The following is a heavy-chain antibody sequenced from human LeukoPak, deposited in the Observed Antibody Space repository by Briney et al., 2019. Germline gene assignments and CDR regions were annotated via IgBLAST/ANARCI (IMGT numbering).Heavy chain of an antibody. CDR3: ARVVDHDYGDYYLDY. J-gene: IGHJ4*02. CDR1: GFTFSTYA. CDR2: ISGSGGST. Sequence: PGGSLRLSCAASGFTFSTYAMNWVRQAPGKGLEWVSAISGSGGSTDYADSVKGRLTISRDNSKNTLYLQMNSLRAEDTAVYYCARVVDHDYGDYYLDYWGQGTLVTVSS. V-gene: IGHV3-23*01. D-gene: IGHD4-17*01.